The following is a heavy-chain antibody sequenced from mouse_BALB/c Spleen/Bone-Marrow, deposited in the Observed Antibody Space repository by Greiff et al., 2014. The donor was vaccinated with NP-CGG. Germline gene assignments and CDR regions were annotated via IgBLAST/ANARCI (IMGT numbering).Heavy chain of an antibody. CDR2: INPSTGYT. D-gene: IGHD2-5*01. CDR3: AGSNYPAWFAY. CDR1: GYIFTSYW. V-gene: IGHV1-7*01. J-gene: IGHJ3*01. Sequence: QVHVKQSGAELAKPGASVKMSCKASGYIFTSYWMHWVKQRPGQGLEWIGYINPSTGYTEYNQKFKDKATLTADKSSSTAYMQLSSLTSEDSAVYYCAGSNYPAWFAYWGQGTLVTVSA.